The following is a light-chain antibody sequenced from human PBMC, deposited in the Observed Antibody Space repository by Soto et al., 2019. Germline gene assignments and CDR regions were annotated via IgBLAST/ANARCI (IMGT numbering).Light chain of an antibody. CDR1: RDVNSGL. J-gene: IGKJ5*01. Sequence: EIVLTQSPGTLSLSPGERATPSCRASRDVNSGLLAWYQQKPGQAPRLLIYGASSRATGIPDRFSGSGSGTDFTLTISRLEPEDFALYHCQQYGSATITFGQGTRLEIK. V-gene: IGKV3-20*01. CDR2: GAS. CDR3: QQYGSATIT.